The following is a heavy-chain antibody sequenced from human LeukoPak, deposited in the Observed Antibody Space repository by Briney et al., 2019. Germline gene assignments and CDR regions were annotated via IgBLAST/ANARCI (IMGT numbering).Heavy chain of an antibody. CDR1: GGSINSYY. D-gene: IGHD6-19*01. J-gene: IGHJ4*02. V-gene: IGHV4-59*01. Sequence: SETLSLTCTVSGGSINSYYWSWIRQPPGKGLEWIGYIYYSGSTNYNPSLKSRVTISVGTSKKQFSLRLSSVTAADTAVYYCARVPPRSSGWYFFDYWGQGTLVTVSS. CDR2: IYYSGST. CDR3: ARVPPRSSGWYFFDY.